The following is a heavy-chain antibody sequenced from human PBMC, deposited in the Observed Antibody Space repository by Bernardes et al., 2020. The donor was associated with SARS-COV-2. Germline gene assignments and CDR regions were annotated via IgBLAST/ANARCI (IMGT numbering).Heavy chain of an antibody. Sequence: GGSLRLSRAASGFTFSSYWMSWFRQAPGRGLEWVANIKEDGSEKYYVDSMKGRFTISRDNAKNSLYLQMNSLRAEDPAVYHCAGGGRSPNYWGQGTLVTVSS. D-gene: IGHD1-26*01. CDR3: AGGGRSPNY. CDR2: IKEDGSEK. CDR1: GFTFSSYW. V-gene: IGHV3-7*01. J-gene: IGHJ4*02.